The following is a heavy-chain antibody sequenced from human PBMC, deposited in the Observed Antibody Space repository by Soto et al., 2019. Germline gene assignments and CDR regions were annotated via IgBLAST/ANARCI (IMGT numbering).Heavy chain of an antibody. D-gene: IGHD4-4*01. CDR3: ASGSNYCWFDP. Sequence: PGGSLRLSCAASGFTVSSNYMSWVRQAPGKGLERVSVIYSGGSTYYADSVKGRFTISRDNSKNTLYLQMNSLRAEDTAVYYCASGSNYCWFDPWGQGTLVTVSS. CDR2: IYSGGST. J-gene: IGHJ5*02. CDR1: GFTVSSNY. V-gene: IGHV3-66*01.